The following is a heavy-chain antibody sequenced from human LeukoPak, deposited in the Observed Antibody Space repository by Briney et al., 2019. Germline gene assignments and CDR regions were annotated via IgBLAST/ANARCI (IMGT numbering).Heavy chain of an antibody. D-gene: IGHD6-19*01. CDR2: IYTSGST. Sequence: SETLSLTCTVSGGSISSGSYYWSWIRQPAGKGLEWIGRIYTSGSTNYNPSLKSRVTISVDTSKNQFSLKLSSVTAADTAVYYCARQYSSGWYRLPYYFDYWGQGTLVTVSS. CDR1: GGSISSGSYY. V-gene: IGHV4-61*02. CDR3: ARQYSSGWYRLPYYFDY. J-gene: IGHJ4*02.